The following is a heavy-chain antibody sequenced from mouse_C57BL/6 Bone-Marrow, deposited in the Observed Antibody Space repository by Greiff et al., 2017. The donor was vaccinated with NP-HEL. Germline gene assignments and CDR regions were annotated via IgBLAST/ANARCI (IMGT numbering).Heavy chain of an antibody. J-gene: IGHJ1*03. D-gene: IGHD1-1*01. V-gene: IGHV1-54*01. CDR2: INPGSGGT. Sequence: QVQLQQSGAELVRPGTSVKVSCKASGYAFTNYLIEWVKQRPGQGLEWIGVINPGSGGTNYNEKFKGKATLTADKSSSTAYMQLSSLTSEDSAVYFCARLVKYGSSFYWYFDVWGTGTTVTVSS. CDR3: ARLVKYGSSFYWYFDV. CDR1: GYAFTNYL.